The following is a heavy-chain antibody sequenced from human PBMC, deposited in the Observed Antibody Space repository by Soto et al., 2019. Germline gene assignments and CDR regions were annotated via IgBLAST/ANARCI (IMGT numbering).Heavy chain of an antibody. J-gene: IGHJ4*02. CDR2: IDHSGST. Sequence: QVQLRQWGAGLVKPSETLSLTCAVYGGSFNGYYWNWIRQPPGKWLEWIGEIDHSGSTNYNPSLKSRVSISVDTSKNEFALRLSSVTAADTAVDYCASQRPTVTTFDCWGQGTLVTVSS. CDR1: GGSFNGYY. D-gene: IGHD4-17*01. CDR3: ASQRPTVTTFDC. V-gene: IGHV4-34*01.